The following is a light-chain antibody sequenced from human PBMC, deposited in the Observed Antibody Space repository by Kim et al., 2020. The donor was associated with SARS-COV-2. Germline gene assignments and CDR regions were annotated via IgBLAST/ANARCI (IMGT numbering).Light chain of an antibody. V-gene: IGLV2-14*03. CDR3: SSYTGRNSYV. Sequence: QSALTQPASVSGSPGQSITISCTGTSSDVGGYNYVSWYQQHPGKAPKLMIYDVSNRPSGISNRFSGSKSGNTASLTISGLQAEDEALYYCSSYTGRNSYVFGTGTEVTVL. J-gene: IGLJ1*01. CDR2: DVS. CDR1: SSDVGGYNY.